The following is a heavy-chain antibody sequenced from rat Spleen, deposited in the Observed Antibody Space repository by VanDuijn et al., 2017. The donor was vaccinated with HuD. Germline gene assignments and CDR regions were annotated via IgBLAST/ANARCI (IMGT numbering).Heavy chain of an antibody. CDR2: MTNAAGKV. V-gene: IGHV5-31*01. J-gene: IGHJ2*01. Sequence: EVQLVESAGGLVQPGRPLKLSCVASGFTFNNYWMTWIRQAPGKGLEWVASMTNAAGKVYYPDSVKGRFTTSRDTAQNTLYLQMNSPRSEDTDTYNCTRGGYFRYWGQGVMVTVSA. CDR1: GFTFNNYW. CDR3: TRGGYFRY. D-gene: IGHD2-5*01.